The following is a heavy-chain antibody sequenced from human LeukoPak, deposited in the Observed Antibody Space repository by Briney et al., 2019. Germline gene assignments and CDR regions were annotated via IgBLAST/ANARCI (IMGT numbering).Heavy chain of an antibody. V-gene: IGHV1-69*01. J-gene: IGHJ6*02. Sequence: GSSVKVSCKASGGTFSSYAISWVRQAPGQGLGWMGGIIPIFGTANYAQKFQGRVTITADESTSTAYMELSSLRSEDTAVYYCARAPILGSLRYFDWRTDYYYGMDVWGQGTTVTVSS. D-gene: IGHD3-9*01. CDR2: IIPIFGTA. CDR3: ARAPILGSLRYFDWRTDYYYGMDV. CDR1: GGTFSSYA.